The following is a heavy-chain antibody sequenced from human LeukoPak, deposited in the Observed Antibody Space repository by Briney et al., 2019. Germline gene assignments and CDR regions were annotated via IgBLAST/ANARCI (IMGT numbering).Heavy chain of an antibody. V-gene: IGHV4-34*01. CDR1: GGSFSGYY. D-gene: IGHD6-6*01. CDR2: INHSGST. J-gene: IGHJ4*02. Sequence: SETLSLTCAVYGGSFSGYYWSWIRQPPGKGLEWIGEINHSGSTNYNPSLKSRFTISVDTSKNQFSLKLSSVTAADTAVYYCARAGYSSSLMEGYFDYWGQGTLVTVSS. CDR3: ARAGYSSSLMEGYFDY.